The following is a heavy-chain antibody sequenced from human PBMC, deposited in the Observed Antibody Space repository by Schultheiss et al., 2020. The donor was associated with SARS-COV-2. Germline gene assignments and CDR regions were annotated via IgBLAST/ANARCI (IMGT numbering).Heavy chain of an antibody. V-gene: IGHV4-39*07. D-gene: IGHD6-6*01. CDR3: ARGQRAAPLDY. Sequence: SETLSLTCTVSGGSISSSSYYWGWIRQPPGKGLEWIGEINHSGSTNYNPSLKSRVTISVDTSKNQFSLKLSSVTAADTAVYYCARGQRAAPLDYWGQGTLVTVSS. J-gene: IGHJ4*02. CDR1: GGSISSSSYY. CDR2: INHSGST.